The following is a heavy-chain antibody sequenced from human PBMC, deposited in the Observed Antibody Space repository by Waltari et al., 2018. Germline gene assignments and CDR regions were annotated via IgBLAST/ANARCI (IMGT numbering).Heavy chain of an antibody. CDR3: ARHRTRSTLYNWFDP. V-gene: IGHV5-51*01. CDR1: GYNFSNYC. J-gene: IGHJ5*02. D-gene: IGHD2-2*01. CDR2: IAPGDSDT. Sequence: EVQLVQSGAEVRRPGESLSISCQGSGYNFSNYCIGWVRQQPGKGLEWMGIIAPGDSDTRYSPSFQGQVTISVDKTIKTAYLQWSSLKASDTATYYCARHRTRSTLYNWFDPWGQGTHVSVSS.